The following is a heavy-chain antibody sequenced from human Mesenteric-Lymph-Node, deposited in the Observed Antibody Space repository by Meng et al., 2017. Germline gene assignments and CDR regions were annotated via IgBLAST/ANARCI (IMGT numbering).Heavy chain of an antibody. CDR3: ASQQLGPDHFDY. J-gene: IGHJ4*02. CDR2: INPNSGGT. Sequence: ASVKVSCKASGYTFTGYYMHWVRQAPGQGLEWMGWINPNSGGTNYAQKFQGRVTMTRDTSISTAYMELSSLRSEDTAVYYCASQQLGPDHFDYWGQGTLVTVSS. V-gene: IGHV1-2*02. D-gene: IGHD6-13*01. CDR1: GYTFTGYY.